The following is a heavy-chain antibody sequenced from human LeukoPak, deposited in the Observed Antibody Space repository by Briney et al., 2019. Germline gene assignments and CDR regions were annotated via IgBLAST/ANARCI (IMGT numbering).Heavy chain of an antibody. CDR3: ASPLTTVTTGDY. V-gene: IGHV3-21*01. Sequence: GGSLRLSCAASGFTFGSYSMNWVRQAPGKGLEWVSSISSSSSYIYYADSVKGRFTISRDNAKNSLYLQMNSLRAEDTAVYYCASPLTTVTTGDYWGQGTLVTVSS. CDR2: ISSSSSYI. J-gene: IGHJ4*02. D-gene: IGHD4-17*01. CDR1: GFTFGSYS.